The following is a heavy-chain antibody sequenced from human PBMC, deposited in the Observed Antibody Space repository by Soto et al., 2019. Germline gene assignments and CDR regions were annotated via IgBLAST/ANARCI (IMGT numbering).Heavy chain of an antibody. CDR1: GGSFSGYY. CDR2: INHSGST. V-gene: IGHV4-34*01. Sequence: SETLSLTCAVYGGSFSGYYWSWIRQPPGKGLEWIGEINHSGSTNYNPSLKSRVTISVDTSKNQFSLKLSSVTAADTAVYYCARSLVAATSCWFDPWGQGTLVTVSS. J-gene: IGHJ5*02. CDR3: ARSLVAATSCWFDP. D-gene: IGHD2-15*01.